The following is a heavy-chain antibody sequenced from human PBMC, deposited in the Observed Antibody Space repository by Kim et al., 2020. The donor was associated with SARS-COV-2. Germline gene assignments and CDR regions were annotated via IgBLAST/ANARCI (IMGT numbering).Heavy chain of an antibody. Sequence: SETLSLTCAVYGGSFSGYYWSWIRQPPGKGLEWIGEINHSGSTNYNPSLKSRVTISVDTSKNQFSLKLSSVTAADTAVYYCAREPYYGSGSYYFDYWGQGTLVTVSS. CDR1: GGSFSGYY. CDR3: AREPYYGSGSYYFDY. J-gene: IGHJ4*02. D-gene: IGHD3-10*01. CDR2: INHSGST. V-gene: IGHV4-34*01.